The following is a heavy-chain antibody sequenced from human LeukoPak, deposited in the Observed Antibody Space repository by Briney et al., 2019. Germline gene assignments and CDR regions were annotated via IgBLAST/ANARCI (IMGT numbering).Heavy chain of an antibody. V-gene: IGHV4-39*07. CDR3: ARDSGMRDGYNPLDY. Sequence: SETLSLTCTVSGGSISSSSYYWGWIRQPPGKGLEWIGSIYYSGSTYYNPSLKSRVTISVDTSKNQFSLKLSSVTAADTAVYYCARDSGMRDGYNPLDYWGQGTLVTVSS. D-gene: IGHD5-24*01. CDR1: GGSISSSSYY. CDR2: IYYSGST. J-gene: IGHJ4*02.